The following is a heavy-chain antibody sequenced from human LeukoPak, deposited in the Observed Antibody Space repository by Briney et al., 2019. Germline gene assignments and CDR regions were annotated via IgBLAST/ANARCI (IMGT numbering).Heavy chain of an antibody. CDR1: GFTFSSYA. CDR3: ARGIVYYYMDV. CDR2: IYHSGST. D-gene: IGHD3-22*01. Sequence: GSLRLSCAASGFTFSSYAMSWVRQAPGKGLEWIGSIYHSGSTYYNPSLKSRVTISVDTSKNQFSLKLSSVTAADTAVYYCARGIVYYYMDVWGKGTTVTVSS. J-gene: IGHJ6*03. V-gene: IGHV4-38-2*01.